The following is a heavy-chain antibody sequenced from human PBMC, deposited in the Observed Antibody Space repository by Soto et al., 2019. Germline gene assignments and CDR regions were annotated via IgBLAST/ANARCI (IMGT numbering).Heavy chain of an antibody. CDR3: ARVERGTATTVVDAFDI. D-gene: IGHD1-1*01. CDR1: GGSVNSGNYY. V-gene: IGHV4-34*01. J-gene: IGHJ3*02. Sequence: QVQLQQWGAGLLKPSETLSLTCAVFGGSVNSGNYYWSWIRQPPGKGLEWIGEMSHRGGTHFNPSLKDQVTISVDTPKHLFSLKMSSGNAAHTDLYYCARVERGTATTVVDAFDIWGPGTMVTVSS. CDR2: MSHRGGT.